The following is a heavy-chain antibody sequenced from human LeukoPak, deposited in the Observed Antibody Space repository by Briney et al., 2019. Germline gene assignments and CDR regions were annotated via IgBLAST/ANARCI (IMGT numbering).Heavy chain of an antibody. Sequence: ASVKVSCKASGYTFTSYYMHWVRQAPGQGLEWMGIINPSGGSTSYAQKFQGRVTMTRDTSISTAYMELSRLRSDDTAVYYCARDSYYYDSSGYGRFDLYYFDYWGQGTLVTVSS. CDR2: INPSGGST. D-gene: IGHD3-22*01. V-gene: IGHV1-46*01. J-gene: IGHJ4*02. CDR1: GYTFTSYY. CDR3: ARDSYYYDSSGYGRFDLYYFDY.